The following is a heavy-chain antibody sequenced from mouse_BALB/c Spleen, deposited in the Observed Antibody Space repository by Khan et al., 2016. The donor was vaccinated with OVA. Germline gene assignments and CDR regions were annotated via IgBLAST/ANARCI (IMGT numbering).Heavy chain of an antibody. CDR3: ARSLTYYHYDGNAMDY. CDR2: ISSGGGDT. J-gene: IGHJ4*01. V-gene: IGHV5-9*03. CDR1: GFTFSSYT. Sequence: EVELVESGGGLVKPGGSLKLSCAASGFTFSSYTMSWVRQTPEKRLEWVATISSGGGDTYYPDSVKGRFTITRDNAKNTLYLQMSSLTSEDTALYSGARSLTYYHYDGNAMDYWGQGTSVTVSS. D-gene: IGHD2-4*01.